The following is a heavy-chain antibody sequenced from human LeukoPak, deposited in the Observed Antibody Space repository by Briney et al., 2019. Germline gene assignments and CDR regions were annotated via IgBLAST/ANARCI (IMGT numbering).Heavy chain of an antibody. CDR2: IIPIFGTA. CDR3: ARLLDTAMVMIVRGVWFDP. D-gene: IGHD5-18*01. V-gene: IGHV1-69*06. Sequence: GASVKVSCKASGGTFSSYAISWVRQAPGQGLEWMGGIIPIFGTANYAQKFQGRVTITADKSTSTAYMELSSLRSEDTAVYYCARLLDTAMVMIVRGVWFDPWGQGTLVTVSS. J-gene: IGHJ5*02. CDR1: GGTFSSYA.